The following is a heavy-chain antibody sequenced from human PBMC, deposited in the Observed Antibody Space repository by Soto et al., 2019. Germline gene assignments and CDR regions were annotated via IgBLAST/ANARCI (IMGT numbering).Heavy chain of an antibody. J-gene: IGHJ5*02. CDR1: GGSMSSYY. Sequence: QVQLQESGPGLVKPSETLSLTCTVSGGSMSSYYWSWIRQPPGKGLEWIGYIYYSGSTNYNPSLKSRVTISVDTSKKQFSLKLSSGTAADTAVYYCASWGVYCTSTSCFERWFDPWGQGILVTVSS. V-gene: IGHV4-59*08. CDR2: IYYSGST. D-gene: IGHD2-2*01. CDR3: ASWGVYCTSTSCFERWFDP.